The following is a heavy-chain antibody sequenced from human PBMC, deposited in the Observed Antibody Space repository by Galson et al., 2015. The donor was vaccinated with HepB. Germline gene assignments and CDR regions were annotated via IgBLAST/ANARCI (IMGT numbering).Heavy chain of an antibody. D-gene: IGHD6-19*01. CDR2: INHSGST. V-gene: IGHV4-34*01. CDR3: ARAGVDSSGWYLIGGFGFDY. Sequence: SETLSLTCAVYGGSFSGYYWSWIRQPPGKGLEWIGEINHSGSTNYNPSLKSRVTISVDTSKNQFSLKLSSVTAADTAVYYCARAGVDSSGWYLIGGFGFDYWGQGTLVTVSS. CDR1: GGSFSGYY. J-gene: IGHJ4*02.